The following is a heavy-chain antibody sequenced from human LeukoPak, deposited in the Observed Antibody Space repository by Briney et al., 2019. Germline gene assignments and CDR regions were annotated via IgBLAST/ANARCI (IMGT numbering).Heavy chain of an antibody. CDR3: AKDSRWPNDAFDI. CDR1: DFTFRTYP. CDR2: ISVTGAT. J-gene: IGHJ3*02. Sequence: GGSLRLSCAASDFTFRTYPMSWLRQALGKGLEWVSAISVTGATYYAGSVKGRFTISRDNSKNTLYLQMNSLRADDTAVYYCAKDSRWPNDAFDIWGQGTLVTVSS. D-gene: IGHD6-13*01. V-gene: IGHV3-23*01.